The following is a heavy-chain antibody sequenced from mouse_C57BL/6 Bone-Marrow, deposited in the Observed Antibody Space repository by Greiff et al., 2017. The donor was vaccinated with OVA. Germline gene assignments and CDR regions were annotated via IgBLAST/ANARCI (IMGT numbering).Heavy chain of an antibody. V-gene: IGHV1-69*01. CDR2: IDPSDSYT. CDR3: AREGIYYYGSSRFDY. Sequence: QVQLQQPGAELVMPGASVKLSCKVSGYTFTSYWMHWVKQRPGQGLEWIGEIDPSDSYTNYNQKFKGKSTLTVDKSSSTAYMQLSSLTSEDSAVYYCAREGIYYYGSSRFDYWGQGTTLTVSS. CDR1: GYTFTSYW. J-gene: IGHJ2*01. D-gene: IGHD1-1*01.